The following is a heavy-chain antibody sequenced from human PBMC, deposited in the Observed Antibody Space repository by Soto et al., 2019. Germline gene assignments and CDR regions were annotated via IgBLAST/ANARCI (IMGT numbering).Heavy chain of an antibody. CDR2: IYYSGSN. V-gene: IGHV4-59*01. CDR1: GGSISSYY. CDR3: AREHYYSYYYRDV. Sequence: QVQLQESGPGLVKPSETLSLTCTVSGGSISSYYWHWIRPPPGKGLEWIGYIYYSGSNSYNPSLSSRVTISLDTSKNQSSLKLSSVTAADTAVYYCAREHYYSYYYRDVWGQGTTVTVSS. J-gene: IGHJ6*03.